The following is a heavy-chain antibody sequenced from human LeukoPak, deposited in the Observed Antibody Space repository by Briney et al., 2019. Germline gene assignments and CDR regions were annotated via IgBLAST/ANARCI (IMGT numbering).Heavy chain of an antibody. Sequence: SETLSLTCTVSGYSISSGYYWGWIRQPPGKGLEWIGSIYHSGSTYYNPSLKSRVTITVDTSKNQFSLKLSSVTAADTAVYYCARERAGDTAMDEGFDYWGQGTLVTVSS. CDR2: IYHSGST. J-gene: IGHJ4*02. CDR3: ARERAGDTAMDEGFDY. CDR1: GYSISSGYY. D-gene: IGHD5-18*01. V-gene: IGHV4-38-2*02.